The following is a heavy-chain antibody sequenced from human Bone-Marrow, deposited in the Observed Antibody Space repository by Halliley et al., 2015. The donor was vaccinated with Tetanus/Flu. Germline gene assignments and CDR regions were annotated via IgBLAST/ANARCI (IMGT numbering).Heavy chain of an antibody. J-gene: IGHJ4*02. CDR2: IDWDDDK. D-gene: IGHD3-22*01. CDR1: GFSLSTSGMC. Sequence: LVKPTQTLTLTCTFSGFSLSTSGMCVYWIRQAPGKALEWLALIDWDDDKYYSTSLNAGLTISKDTSKNQVVLRMTNVAPVDTATYYCARTLNSNYYDSSGYYDYWGQGTLVTVSS. CDR3: ARTLNSNYYDSSGYYDY. V-gene: IGHV2-70*01.